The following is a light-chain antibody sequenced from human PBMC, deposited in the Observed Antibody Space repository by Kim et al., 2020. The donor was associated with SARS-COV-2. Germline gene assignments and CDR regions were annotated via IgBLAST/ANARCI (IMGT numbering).Light chain of an antibody. CDR3: QQYDGSPPWA. CDR1: QTFNTNY. Sequence: PGERATLACRASQTFNTNYLAWYQQNRGQAPRHLIYGASTRATGIPDRFSGSGSGTDFTLTISRVEPEDSAVYYCQQYDGSPPWAFGQGTKVDIK. CDR2: GAS. V-gene: IGKV3-20*01. J-gene: IGKJ1*01.